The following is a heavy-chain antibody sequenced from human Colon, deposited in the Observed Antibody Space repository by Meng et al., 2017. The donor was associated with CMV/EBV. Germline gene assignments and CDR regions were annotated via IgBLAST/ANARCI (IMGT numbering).Heavy chain of an antibody. CDR3: ARAGGAVAGRGGFDH. V-gene: IGHV3-21*01. CDR1: GFTCSTFG. Sequence: SGFTCSTFGMGWVRQAPGKGLEWVASIPSSSCYIFYADSVKGRFTISRDNAKNLLFLQMTSLRANDTAVYYCARAGGAVAGRGGFDHWGLGTLVTVSS. J-gene: IGHJ4*02. CDR2: IPSSSCYI. D-gene: IGHD6-19*01.